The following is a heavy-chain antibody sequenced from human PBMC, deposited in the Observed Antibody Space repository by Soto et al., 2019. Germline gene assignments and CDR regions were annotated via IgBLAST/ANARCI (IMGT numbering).Heavy chain of an antibody. D-gene: IGHD2-21*02. CDR2: IIPIFGTA. Sequence: QVQLVQSGAEVKKPGSSVKVSCKASGGTFSSYAISWVRQAPGQGLEWMGGIIPIFGTANYAQKFQGRVTITADESTSTAYMELSSLRSEDTDVYYCAGDLVVVTAKDYYYGMDVWGQGTTVTVSS. V-gene: IGHV1-69*12. CDR1: GGTFSSYA. CDR3: AGDLVVVTAKDYYYGMDV. J-gene: IGHJ6*02.